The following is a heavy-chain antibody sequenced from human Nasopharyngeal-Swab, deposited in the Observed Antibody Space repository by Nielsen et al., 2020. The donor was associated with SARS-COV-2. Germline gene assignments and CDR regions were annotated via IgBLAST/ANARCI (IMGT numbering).Heavy chain of an antibody. Sequence: GESLKIPCAASGFTLSSYWMHWIRQAPGKGLVWGARINSDGGSTSYADSVKGRFTISRDNAKNTVSLQMNSLRDEGAAVYHCSRAGYRGSYGGFDYWGLGTLVTVSS. J-gene: IGHJ4*02. CDR2: INSDGGST. CDR3: SRAGYRGSYGGFDY. V-gene: IGHV3-74*01. D-gene: IGHD3-16*01. CDR1: GFTLSSYW.